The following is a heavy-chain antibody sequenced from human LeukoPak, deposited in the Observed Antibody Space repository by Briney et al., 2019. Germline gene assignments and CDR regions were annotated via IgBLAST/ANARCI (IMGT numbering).Heavy chain of an antibody. CDR3: TLTPTIDY. J-gene: IGHJ4*02. CDR1: GYTFNQDG. V-gene: IGHV1-18*01. Sequence: ASVKLSCKAHGYTFNQDGITWVRQAPGQGLEWMGWVSGYNDNTYYAQNFQDRITLTTDTSTTTAYMELRSLGSDDTALYYCTLTPTIDYWGQGTLVTVSS. CDR2: VSGYNDNT.